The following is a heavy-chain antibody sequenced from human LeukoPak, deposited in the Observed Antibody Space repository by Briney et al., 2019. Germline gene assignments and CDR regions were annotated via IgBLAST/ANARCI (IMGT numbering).Heavy chain of an antibody. J-gene: IGHJ5*02. CDR3: ARSPLWFGEHWFDP. V-gene: IGHV1-69*13. Sequence: GASVKVSCKASGGTFSSYAISWVRQAPGQGLEWMGGIIPIFGTANYAQKFQGRVTITADESTSTAYMELSSLRSEDTAVYYCARSPLWFGEHWFDPWGQGTLVTVSS. D-gene: IGHD3-10*01. CDR1: GGTFSSYA. CDR2: IIPIFGTA.